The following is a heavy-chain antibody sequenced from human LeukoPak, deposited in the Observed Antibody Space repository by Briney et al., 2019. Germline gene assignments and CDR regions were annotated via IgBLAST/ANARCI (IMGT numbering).Heavy chain of an antibody. CDR2: IWYDGSNK. CDR3: ARDGGDGYNLDY. J-gene: IGHJ4*02. Sequence: QPGGSLRLSCAASGFTFSSYGMHWVRQAPGKGLEWVAVIWYDGSNKYYADSVKGRFTISRDNSKNTLYLQMSSLRAEDTAVYYCARDGGDGYNLDYWGQGTLVTVSS. D-gene: IGHD5-24*01. CDR1: GFTFSSYG. V-gene: IGHV3-33*01.